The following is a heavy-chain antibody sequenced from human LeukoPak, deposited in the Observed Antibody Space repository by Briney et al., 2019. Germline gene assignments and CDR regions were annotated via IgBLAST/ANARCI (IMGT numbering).Heavy chain of an antibody. CDR1: GYTFTSYG. J-gene: IGHJ5*02. D-gene: IGHD3-22*01. Sequence: GASVKVSCKASGYTFTSYGISWVRRAPGQGLEWMGWINPNSGGTNYAQKFQGRVTMTRDTSISTAYMELSRLRSDDTAVYYCARDPVNANEFDPWGQGTLVTVSS. CDR2: INPNSGGT. CDR3: ARDPVNANEFDP. V-gene: IGHV1-2*02.